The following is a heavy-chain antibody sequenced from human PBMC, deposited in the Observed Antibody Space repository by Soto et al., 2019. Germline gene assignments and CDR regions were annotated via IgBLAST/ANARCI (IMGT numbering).Heavy chain of an antibody. Sequence: LRLSCAASGFTLSSYSMNWVRQAPGKGLEWVSYISSSSVTIYYADSVKGRFTISRDNANNSLYLQMNSLRDEDTAVYYCAREMATIGPSDYWGQGTLVTVSS. J-gene: IGHJ4*02. D-gene: IGHD5-12*01. V-gene: IGHV3-48*02. CDR2: ISSSSVTI. CDR3: AREMATIGPSDY. CDR1: GFTLSSYS.